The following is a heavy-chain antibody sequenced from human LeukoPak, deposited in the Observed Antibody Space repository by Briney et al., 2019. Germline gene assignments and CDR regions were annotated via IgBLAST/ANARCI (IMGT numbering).Heavy chain of an antibody. D-gene: IGHD3-9*01. CDR3: ARDLGVITILYYFDY. CDR2: ISYDGSNK. Sequence: QAGGSLRLSCTTSGFTFSSYAMHWVRQAPGKGLGWVAVISYDGSNKYYADSVKGRFAISRDNSKNTLYLQMNSLRAEDTAVYYCARDLGVITILYYFDYWGQGTLVTVSS. CDR1: GFTFSSYA. V-gene: IGHV3-30*09. J-gene: IGHJ4*02.